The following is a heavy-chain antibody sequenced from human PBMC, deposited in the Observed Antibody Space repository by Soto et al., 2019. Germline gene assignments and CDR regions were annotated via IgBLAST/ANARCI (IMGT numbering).Heavy chain of an antibody. CDR2: MNPNSGNT. J-gene: IGHJ6*03. Sequence: ASVKVSCKASGYTFTSYDINWVRQATGQGLEWMRWMNPNSGNTGYAQKFQGRVTMTRNTSISTAYMELSSLRSEDTAVYYCARRTRDILTGYYGDNYYYYMDVWGKGTTVTVSS. D-gene: IGHD3-9*01. CDR3: ARRTRDILTGYYGDNYYYYMDV. CDR1: GYTFTSYD. V-gene: IGHV1-8*01.